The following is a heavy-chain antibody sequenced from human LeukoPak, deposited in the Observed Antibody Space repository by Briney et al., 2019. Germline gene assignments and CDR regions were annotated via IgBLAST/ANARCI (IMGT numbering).Heavy chain of an antibody. J-gene: IGHJ6*02. CDR2: ISAYNGNT. D-gene: IGHD2-2*02. Sequence: ASVKVSCKASGYTFTSYGISWVRQAPGQGLEWMGWISAYNGNTSYAQKLQGRVTMTTDTSTSTAYMELRSLRSDDTAVYYCARAAIPSLYYYGMDVWGQGTTVTVSS. V-gene: IGHV1-18*01. CDR1: GYTFTSYG. CDR3: ARAAIPSLYYYGMDV.